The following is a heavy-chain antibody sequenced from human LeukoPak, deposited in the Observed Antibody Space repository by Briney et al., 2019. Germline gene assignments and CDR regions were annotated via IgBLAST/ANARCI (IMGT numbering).Heavy chain of an antibody. J-gene: IGHJ5*02. CDR1: GYTFTGYY. V-gene: IGHV1-2*02. CDR3: ARDPTSIRGVPPRPNWLDP. Sequence: ASVKVSCKASGYTFTGYYMHWVRQAPGQGLEWMGWINPNSGGTNYAQKFQGRVTMTRDTSISTAYMELSRLRSDDTAVYYCARDPTSIRGVPPRPNWLDPWGQGTLVTVSS. D-gene: IGHD3-10*01. CDR2: INPNSGGT.